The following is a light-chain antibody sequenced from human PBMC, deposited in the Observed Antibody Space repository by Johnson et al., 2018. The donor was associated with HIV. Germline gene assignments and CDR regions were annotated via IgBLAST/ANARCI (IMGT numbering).Light chain of an antibody. J-gene: IGLJ1*01. CDR1: SSNIENNY. CDR3: GTWDTSLSARYV. Sequence: QAVLTQPPSVSAAPGQKVTISCSGNSSNIENNYVSWYQQLPGTAHKLLIYDNNKRPSRIPDRFSGSKYGTSATLGITGLQTGDEADYYCGTWDTSLSARYVFGTVTKVTVL. V-gene: IGLV1-51*01. CDR2: DNN.